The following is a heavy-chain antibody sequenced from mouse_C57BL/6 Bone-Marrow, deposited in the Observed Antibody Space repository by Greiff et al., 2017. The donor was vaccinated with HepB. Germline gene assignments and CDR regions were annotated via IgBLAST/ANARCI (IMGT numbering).Heavy chain of an antibody. CDR1: GYTFTSYW. J-gene: IGHJ3*01. Sequence: EVQLQQSGTVLARPGASVKMSCKTSGYTFTSYWMHWVKQRPGQGLEWIGAIYPGNSDTSYNQKFKGKAKLTAVTSASTAYMELSRLTNEDSAVYYCTTNYYGSSHEGFAYWGQGTLVTVSA. V-gene: IGHV1-5*01. CDR3: TTNYYGSSHEGFAY. CDR2: IYPGNSDT. D-gene: IGHD1-1*01.